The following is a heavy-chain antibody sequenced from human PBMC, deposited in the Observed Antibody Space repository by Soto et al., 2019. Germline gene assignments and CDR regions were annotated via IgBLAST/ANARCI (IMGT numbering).Heavy chain of an antibody. Sequence: SETLSLTCAVYGGSFSGYYWSWIRQPPGKGLEWIGEINHIGTTNYNPSLKSRVTISVDTSKNQFSLKLSSVTAADTAVYYCARSWYDVFDIWAQRTMVTVSS. V-gene: IGHV4-34*01. J-gene: IGHJ3*02. CDR3: ARSWYDVFDI. CDR2: INHIGTT. D-gene: IGHD2-15*01. CDR1: GGSFSGYY.